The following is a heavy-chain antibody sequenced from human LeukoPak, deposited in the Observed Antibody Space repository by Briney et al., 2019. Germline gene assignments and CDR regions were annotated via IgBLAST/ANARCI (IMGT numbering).Heavy chain of an antibody. D-gene: IGHD2-21*02. Sequence: SETLSLTCAVYRGSSSAYYWSWIRQPPGKGLEWIGEINHSGSTNYNPSLKSRVTISVDTSKSQFSLKLSSVTAADTAVYYCARGGGDYGGYYFDYWGQGALVTVSS. CDR2: INHSGST. J-gene: IGHJ4*02. V-gene: IGHV4-34*01. CDR3: ARGGGDYGGYYFDY. CDR1: RGSSSAYY.